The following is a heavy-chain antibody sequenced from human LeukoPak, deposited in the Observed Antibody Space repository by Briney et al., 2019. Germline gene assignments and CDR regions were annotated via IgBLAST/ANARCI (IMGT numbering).Heavy chain of an antibody. J-gene: IGHJ4*02. CDR2: ISAGGGST. D-gene: IGHD6-13*01. CDR1: GLTFSDYS. V-gene: IGHV3-23*01. Sequence: GGSLRLSCAASGLTFSDYSMTWVRQAPGRGLFWVSGISAGGGSTYYADSVKGRFTISRDNSRNTLYLQMNSLRAEDTAVYYCAKDAAGPEYWGQGTLVTVSS. CDR3: AKDAAGPEY.